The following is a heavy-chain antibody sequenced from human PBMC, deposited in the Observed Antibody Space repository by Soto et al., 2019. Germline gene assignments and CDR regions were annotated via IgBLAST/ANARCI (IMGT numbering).Heavy chain of an antibody. CDR3: VRGGGGGLFEH. J-gene: IGHJ4*02. D-gene: IGHD2-21*01. CDR1: GFTFSSHS. CDR2: IKQDGSEK. Sequence: GGSLRLSCAASGFTFSSHSMSWARQAPGKGLEWVASIKQDGSEKYYVDSVKGRFTISRDNAKNSLFLQMNSLGVEDTAVYYCVRGGGGGLFEHWGQGVLVTVSS. V-gene: IGHV3-7*01.